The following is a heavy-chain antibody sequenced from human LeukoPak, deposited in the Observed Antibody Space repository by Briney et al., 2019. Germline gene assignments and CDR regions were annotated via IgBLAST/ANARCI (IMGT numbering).Heavy chain of an antibody. Sequence: GASVTVSCKASGGTFSSYAISWVRQAPGQGLEWMGGIIPIFGTANYAQKFQGRVTITADESTSTAYMELSSLRSEDTAVYYCARVWSGLDAFDIWGQGTMVTVSS. CDR2: IIPIFGTA. CDR1: GGTFSSYA. D-gene: IGHD3-3*01. CDR3: ARVWSGLDAFDI. V-gene: IGHV1-69*13. J-gene: IGHJ3*02.